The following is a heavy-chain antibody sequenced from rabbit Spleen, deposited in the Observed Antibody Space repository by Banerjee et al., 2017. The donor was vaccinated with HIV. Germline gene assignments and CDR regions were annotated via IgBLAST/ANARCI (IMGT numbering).Heavy chain of an antibody. D-gene: IGHD5-1*01. V-gene: IGHV1S43*01. CDR1: GFSFSSNYW. Sequence: QEQLEESGGDLVKPEGSLTLTCKASGFSFSSNYWICWVRQAPGKGLELIACIDNGDGNTYYASWVNGRFTISRSTSLNTVDLKMTSLTAADTATYFCARRYGINAVDYYFTLWGPGTLVTVS. CDR3: ARRYGINAVDYYFTL. J-gene: IGHJ4*01. CDR2: IDNGDGNT.